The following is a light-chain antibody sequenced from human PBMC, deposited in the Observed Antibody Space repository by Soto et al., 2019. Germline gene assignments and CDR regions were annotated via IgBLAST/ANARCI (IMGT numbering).Light chain of an antibody. J-gene: IGLJ2*01. CDR1: SRDVGGYNY. CDR3: SSSISSSTFVV. V-gene: IGLV2-14*01. Sequence: QSALTQPASVSGSPGQSITISCTGTSRDVGGYNYVSWHQQHPGKAPKVIITEVSNRPSGVSNRFSGSKSGNTASLIISGLQDEDEADYYCSSSISSSTFVVFGGGTQLTVL. CDR2: EVS.